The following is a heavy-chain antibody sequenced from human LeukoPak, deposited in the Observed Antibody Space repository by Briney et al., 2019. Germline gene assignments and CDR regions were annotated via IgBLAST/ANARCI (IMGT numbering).Heavy chain of an antibody. CDR2: IWYDGSNK. D-gene: IGHD6-13*01. Sequence: RGSLRLSCAASGFTFSSYGMHWVRQAPGKGLEWVAVIWYDGSNKYYADSVKGRFTISRDNSKNTLYLQMNSLRAEDTAVYYCARDQQQRYIDSWGQGTLVTVSS. J-gene: IGHJ4*02. CDR1: GFTFSSYG. V-gene: IGHV3-33*01. CDR3: ARDQQQRYIDS.